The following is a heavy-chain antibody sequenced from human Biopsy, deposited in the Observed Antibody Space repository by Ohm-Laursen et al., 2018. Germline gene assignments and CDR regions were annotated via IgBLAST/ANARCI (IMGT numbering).Heavy chain of an antibody. CDR2: IWSDGNNK. CDR3: ARDSTINTVTTADY. J-gene: IGHJ4*02. Sequence: SLRLSCAASGFTFSRHGMHWVRQAPGKGLEWVAVIWSDGNNKYYADSVKGRFTISRDTSRNTLYMQMNSLRAEDTAIYYCARDSTINTVTTADYWGQGTLVTVSS. D-gene: IGHD4-11*01. V-gene: IGHV3-33*01. CDR1: GFTFSRHG.